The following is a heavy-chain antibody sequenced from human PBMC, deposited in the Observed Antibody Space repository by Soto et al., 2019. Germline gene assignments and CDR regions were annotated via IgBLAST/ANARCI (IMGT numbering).Heavy chain of an antibody. D-gene: IGHD5-12*01. V-gene: IGHV1-18*01. J-gene: IGHJ4*02. CDR1: GYTFTSYG. Sequence: QVPLVQSGAEVKKPGASVKVSCKASGYTFTSYGISWVRQAPGQGLEWMGWISASNGNTNYAQKLQGRVTMTTDTSTSTAYMELRSLRSDDTAVHYCARDIRDIVATIPKFDYWGQGTLVTVSS. CDR3: ARDIRDIVATIPKFDY. CDR2: ISASNGNT.